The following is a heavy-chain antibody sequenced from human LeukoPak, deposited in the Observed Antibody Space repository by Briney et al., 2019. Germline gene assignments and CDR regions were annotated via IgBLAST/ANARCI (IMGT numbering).Heavy chain of an antibody. CDR1: GFTVSSNY. CDR3: AKDARRTSGWYFFDY. V-gene: IGHV3-53*01. J-gene: IGHJ4*02. D-gene: IGHD6-19*01. CDR2: IYSGGST. Sequence: AGGSLRLSCAASGFTVSSNYMSWVRQAPGKGLEWVSVIYSGGSTYYADSVKGRFTISRDNSKNTLFLQMNSLRVEDTAVYYCAKDARRTSGWYFFDYWGQGTLVTVSS.